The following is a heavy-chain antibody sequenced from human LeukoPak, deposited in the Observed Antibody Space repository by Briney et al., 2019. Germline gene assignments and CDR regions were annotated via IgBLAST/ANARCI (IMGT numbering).Heavy chain of an antibody. CDR1: GFTFSTNV. CDR3: AREIAAAANYYYGMDV. D-gene: IGHD6-13*01. J-gene: IGHJ6*02. Sequence: GGSLRLSCAASGFTFSTNVMSWVRQAPGKGLEWVSAISGSGGSTYYADSVKGRFTISRDNAKNSLYLQMNSLRAEDTAVYYCAREIAAAANYYYGMDVWGQGTTVTVSS. V-gene: IGHV3-23*01. CDR2: ISGSGGST.